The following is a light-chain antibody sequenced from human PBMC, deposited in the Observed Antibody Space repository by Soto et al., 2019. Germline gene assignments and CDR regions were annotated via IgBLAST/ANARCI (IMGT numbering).Light chain of an antibody. CDR3: FSSGGSRAV. Sequence: QSALTQPASVSGSPGQSITISCTGTSSDVGSHNLVSWYQQHPGQAPKLMIYEVSKRPLGVSTRFSASKSGNTASLTISGLQAEDEADYYCFSSGGSRAVFGGGNQLTVL. J-gene: IGLJ7*01. CDR1: SSDVGSHNL. CDR2: EVS. V-gene: IGLV2-23*02.